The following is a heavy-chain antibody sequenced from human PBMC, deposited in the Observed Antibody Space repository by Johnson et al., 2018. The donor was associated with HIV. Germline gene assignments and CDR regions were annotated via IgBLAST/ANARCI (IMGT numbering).Heavy chain of an antibody. V-gene: IGHV3-23*04. CDR1: GFNFIDYA. CDR2: ISGSAGDT. D-gene: IGHD6-19*01. Sequence: VQLVESGGGLVQPGGSLRLSCAASGFNFIDYAIIWVRQAPGKGLAWVSFISGSAGDTSYPDSVQGRFTISRDTSKTTLYLQMNSLRAEDTAVYYCARHGGDSTGWSFVFDLWGQGTMVTVSS. J-gene: IGHJ3*01. CDR3: ARHGGDSTGWSFVFDL.